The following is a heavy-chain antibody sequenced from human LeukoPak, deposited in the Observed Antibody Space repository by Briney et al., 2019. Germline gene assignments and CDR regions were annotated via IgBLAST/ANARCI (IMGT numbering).Heavy chain of an antibody. J-gene: IGHJ4*02. CDR3: AKWKYSNSGIDDY. CDR2: ISPTGSTT. CDR1: GFSFSGHW. V-gene: IGHV3-74*01. Sequence: SGGSLRLSCTASGFSFSGHWMHWARQLPGKGLVWVSRISPTGSTTSYADSVKGRFTVSRDNSKNMLYLQMNSLRAEDTAVYYCAKWKYSNSGIDDYWGQGTLVTVSS. D-gene: IGHD6-6*01.